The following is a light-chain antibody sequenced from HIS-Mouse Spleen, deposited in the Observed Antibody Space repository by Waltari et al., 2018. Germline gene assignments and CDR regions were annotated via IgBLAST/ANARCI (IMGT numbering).Light chain of an antibody. CDR3: CSYAGSYTYV. J-gene: IGLJ1*01. CDR2: DVS. V-gene: IGLV2-11*01. Sequence: QSALTQPRSVSRSPGQSVTISCTGTSSDVGGYNYVSWYQQHPGKAPKLMIYDVSKRPSGVPDRFSGSKSGNTASLIISGLQAEDEADYYCCSYAGSYTYVFGTGTKVTVL. CDR1: SSDVGGYNY.